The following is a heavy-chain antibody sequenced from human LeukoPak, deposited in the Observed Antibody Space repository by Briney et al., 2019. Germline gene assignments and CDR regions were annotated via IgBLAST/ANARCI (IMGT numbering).Heavy chain of an antibody. Sequence: PSETLSLTCTVSGGSISSYYWSWIRQPPGKGLEWIGYIYYSGITNYNPSLKSRVTISVDTSKNQFFLKLSSVTAADTAVYYCARCYYDILTGYYHYYYYMDVWGKGTTVTVSS. CDR2: IYYSGIT. CDR1: GGSISSYY. CDR3: ARCYYDILTGYYHYYYYMDV. D-gene: IGHD3-9*01. V-gene: IGHV4-59*01. J-gene: IGHJ6*03.